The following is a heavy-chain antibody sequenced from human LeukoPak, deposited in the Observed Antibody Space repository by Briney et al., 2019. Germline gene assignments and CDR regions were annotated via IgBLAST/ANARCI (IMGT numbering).Heavy chain of an antibody. Sequence: SEALSLTCTVSGGSISGYYWSWIRQPPGKRLEWIGYVYDTGATNYNPSLKSRFTISIDTSKNQFSLYLSSVTAADTAVYYCARLPLIATTRGGFDPWGQGTLVTVSS. CDR1: GGSISGYY. V-gene: IGHV4-59*08. CDR3: ARLPLIATTRGGFDP. D-gene: IGHD1/OR15-1a*01. CDR2: VYDTGAT. J-gene: IGHJ5*02.